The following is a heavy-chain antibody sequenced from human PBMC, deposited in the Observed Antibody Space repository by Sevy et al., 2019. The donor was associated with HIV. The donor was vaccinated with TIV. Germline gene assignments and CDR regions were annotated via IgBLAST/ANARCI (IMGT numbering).Heavy chain of an antibody. CDR1: GYSISSGYY. V-gene: IGHV4-38-2*02. CDR2: IYRSGST. Sequence: SETLSLTCSVSGYSISSGYYWGWIRQPPGKGPEWIGSIYRSGSTYYNPSLKSRVTISGDTSKNQFSLNLSSVTAADTAVYYCARVGRSGWFGGYFDYWGQGTLVTVSS. CDR3: ARVGRSGWFGGYFDY. J-gene: IGHJ4*02. D-gene: IGHD3-10*01.